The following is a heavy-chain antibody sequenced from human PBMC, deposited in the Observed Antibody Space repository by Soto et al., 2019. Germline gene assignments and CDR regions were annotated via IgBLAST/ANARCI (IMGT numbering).Heavy chain of an antibody. J-gene: IGHJ4*02. V-gene: IGHV1-2*02. CDR2: INDNSGAT. D-gene: IGHD6-13*01. CDR3: ARDSAAAAGLSFDS. CDR1: GYTFTDYY. Sequence: QVQLVQSGAEVKTPGASVRVSCKASGYTFTDYYMHWVRRAPGQGLEWMGWINDNSGATRYSQRFQGRGTLTRDTSISTAYMELSSLRSDDTAVYYCARDSAAAAGLSFDSWGQGTLVTVSS.